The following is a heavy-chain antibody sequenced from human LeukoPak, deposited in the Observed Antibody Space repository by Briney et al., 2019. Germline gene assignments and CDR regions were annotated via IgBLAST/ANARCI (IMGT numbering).Heavy chain of an antibody. CDR2: ISGSGGST. J-gene: IGHJ4*02. CDR1: GFTFSSYA. Sequence: PGGSLRLSCAASGFTFSSYAMSWVRQAPGKGLEWVSAISGSGGSTYYADSVKGRITISRDNSKNTLYLQMNSLRAEDTAVYYCAKAFRGSTSCRTFGDWGQGTLVTVSS. CDR3: AKAFRGSTSCRTFGD. D-gene: IGHD2-2*01. V-gene: IGHV3-23*01.